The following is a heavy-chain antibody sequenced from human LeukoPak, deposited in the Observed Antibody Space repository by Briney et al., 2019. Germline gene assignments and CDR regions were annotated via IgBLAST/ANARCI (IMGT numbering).Heavy chain of an antibody. D-gene: IGHD4-17*01. CDR3: ARGTVTKEWEYYYYYMDV. CDR1: GDTFTGYY. CDR2: INPNSGGT. Sequence: ASVKVSCKASGDTFTGYYMHWVRHAPGQGLEWMGWINPNSGGTKYAQKFQGRVTMNRDTSISTAYMELSRLRSDDTAVYYCARGTVTKEWEYYYYYMDVWGKGTTVTVSS. V-gene: IGHV1-2*02. J-gene: IGHJ6*03.